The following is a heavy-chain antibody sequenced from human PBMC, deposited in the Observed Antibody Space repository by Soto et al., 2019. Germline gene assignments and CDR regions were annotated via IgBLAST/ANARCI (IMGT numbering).Heavy chain of an antibody. CDR1: GGSISSSSYY. CDR2: IYYSGST. J-gene: IGHJ6*02. V-gene: IGHV4-39*01. D-gene: IGHD5-12*01. Sequence: QLQLQESGPGLVKPSETLSLTCTVSGGSISSSSYYWGWIRQPPGKGLEWIGSIYYSGSTYYNPSRKRPDTISADTSKNQFPPKLRSVTAADTAVYYCARAHPFPLRDYCYGMDVWGQGTTVTVSS. CDR3: ARAHPFPLRDYCYGMDV.